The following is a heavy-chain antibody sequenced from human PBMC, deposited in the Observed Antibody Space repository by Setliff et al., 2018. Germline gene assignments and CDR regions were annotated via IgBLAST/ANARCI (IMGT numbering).Heavy chain of an antibody. V-gene: IGHV4-4*08. Sequence: SETLSLTCTVSDVSISGYYWSWIRQPPGKGLEWIGYIHSSGRSNYNPSLKSRVTTSIDTSKNQFPLKLSSVTAADTAVYYCAATGGGSYRFWGQGTLVTVSS. J-gene: IGHJ4*02. D-gene: IGHD1-26*01. CDR3: AATGGGSYRF. CDR1: DVSISGYY. CDR2: IHSSGRS.